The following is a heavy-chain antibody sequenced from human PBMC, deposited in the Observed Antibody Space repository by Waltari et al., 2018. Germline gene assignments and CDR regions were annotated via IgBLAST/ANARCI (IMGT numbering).Heavy chain of an antibody. J-gene: IGHJ2*01. CDR2: INHSGST. Sequence: QVQLQQWGAGLLKPSETLSLTCAVYGGPFSGYYWSWIRQPPGKGLEGIGEINHSGSTNYNPSLKSRVTISVDTSKNQFSLKLSSVTAADTAVYYCARGGYFDLWGRGTLVTVSS. CDR1: GGPFSGYY. CDR3: ARGGYFDL. V-gene: IGHV4-34*01.